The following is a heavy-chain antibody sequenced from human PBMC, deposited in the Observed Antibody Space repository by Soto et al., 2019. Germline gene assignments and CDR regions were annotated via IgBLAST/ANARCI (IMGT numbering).Heavy chain of an antibody. CDR3: ARDYADIAVAGIPLLAH. J-gene: IGHJ4*01. CDR1: GFTFIKYA. CDR2: INAGNGNT. D-gene: IGHD6-19*01. Sequence: QVQLVQSGAEVKKPGASVNVSCKASGFTFIKYAMHWVRQAPGQRPEWMGWINAGNGNTRYSQRWHGRVTITRDTSASTVYMDLRSLRSEDTAVYDCARDYADIAVAGIPLLAHWGQGTLVTVSS. V-gene: IGHV1-3*01.